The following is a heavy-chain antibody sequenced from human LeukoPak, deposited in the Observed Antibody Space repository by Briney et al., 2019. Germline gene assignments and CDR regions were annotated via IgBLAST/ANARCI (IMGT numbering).Heavy chain of an antibody. V-gene: IGHV1-2*02. CDR3: ARDPRSSRRRPGYSSGWTDY. CDR2: INPNSGGT. CDR1: GYTFTGYY. Sequence: VASVKVSCKASGYTFTGYYMHWVRQAPGQGLEWMGWINPNSGGTNYAQKFQGRVTMTRDTSISTAYMELSRLRSDDTAVYYCARDPRSSRRRPGYSSGWTDYWGQGTLVTVSS. J-gene: IGHJ4*02. D-gene: IGHD6-19*01.